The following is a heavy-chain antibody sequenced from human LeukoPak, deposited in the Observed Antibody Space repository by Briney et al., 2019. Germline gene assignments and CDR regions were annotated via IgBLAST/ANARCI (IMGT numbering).Heavy chain of an antibody. CDR1: VFSFSGYN. CDR3: ARVLRDYYFDF. CDR2: ITSSSAYI. D-gene: IGHD3-9*01. V-gene: IGHV3-21*01. Sequence: GGSLRLSCAASVFSFSGYNMNWVRRAPGKGLEWVSSITSSSAYIYHADSVKGRFTISRDNAKNSLYLQMNSLRAEDTAVYYCARVLRDYYFDFWGQGTLVTVSS. J-gene: IGHJ4*02.